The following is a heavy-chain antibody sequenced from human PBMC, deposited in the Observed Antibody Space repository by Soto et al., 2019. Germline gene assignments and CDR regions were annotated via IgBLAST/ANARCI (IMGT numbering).Heavy chain of an antibody. CDR3: ARWGTTGGLDV. CDR2: TSYDGSNN. Sequence: QVHLVESGGGVVQPGTSLRLSCVGSGFTFMSYVIHCVRQAPGKGLEWVALTSYDGSNNFYGDSVKGRFTISRHNSSNTVELQMDSLTFEDTALDYCARWGTTGGLDVWCQGTLVSVSS. D-gene: IGHD3-16*01. CDR1: GFTFMSYV. V-gene: IGHV3-33*05. J-gene: IGHJ4*02.